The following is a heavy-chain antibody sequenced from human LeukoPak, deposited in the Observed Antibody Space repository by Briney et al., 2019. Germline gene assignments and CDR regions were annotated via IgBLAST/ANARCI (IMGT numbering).Heavy chain of an antibody. CDR1: GGTFSSYA. CDR3: ALRAYYDFWNVYQSHY. Sequence: ASVKVSCKASGGTFSSYAISWVRQAPGQGLEWMGGIYPIFGTANYAQKFQGRVTITADESTSTAYMELSSLRSEDTAVYYCALRAYYDFWNVYQSHYWGQGTLVTVSS. V-gene: IGHV1-69*13. J-gene: IGHJ4*02. CDR2: IYPIFGTA. D-gene: IGHD3-3*01.